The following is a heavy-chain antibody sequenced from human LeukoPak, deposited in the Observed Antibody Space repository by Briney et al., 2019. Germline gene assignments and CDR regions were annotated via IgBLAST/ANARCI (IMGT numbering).Heavy chain of an antibody. CDR1: GFSFNNYW. D-gene: IGHD5-12*01. J-gene: IGHJ4*02. Sequence: GGSLRLSCAGSGFSFNNYWMHWVRQAPGKGLVWVSRIHSDGRVTTYADSVKGRFTISKDSARNTLYLQMNTLRAEDTAVYYCARVGYGYYFDYWGQGTLVTVSS. V-gene: IGHV3-74*01. CDR2: IHSDGRVT. CDR3: ARVGYGYYFDY.